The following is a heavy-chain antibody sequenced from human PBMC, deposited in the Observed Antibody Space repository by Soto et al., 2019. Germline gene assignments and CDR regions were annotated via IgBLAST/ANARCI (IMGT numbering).Heavy chain of an antibody. CDR1: GGSFSGYY. J-gene: IGHJ4*02. V-gene: IGHV4-34*01. CDR3: ARASYGDYDY. Sequence: TSETLSLTCAVYGGSFSGYYWSWIRQPPGKGLEWIGEINHSGSTNYNPSLKSRVTISVDTSKNQFSLKLSSVTAADTAVYYCARASYGDYDYWGQGTLVTVS. D-gene: IGHD4-17*01. CDR2: INHSGST.